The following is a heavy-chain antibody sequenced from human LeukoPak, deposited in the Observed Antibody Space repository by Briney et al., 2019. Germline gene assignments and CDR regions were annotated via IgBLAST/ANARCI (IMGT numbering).Heavy chain of an antibody. Sequence: GASVKVSCKASGGTFSSYAISWVRQAPGQGLEWMGRIIPILGIANYAQKFRGRVTITADKSTSTAYMELSSLRSEDTAVYYCARTLCSGGSCYRKPPDYWGQGTLVTVSS. J-gene: IGHJ4*02. V-gene: IGHV1-69*04. CDR2: IIPILGIA. CDR1: GGTFSSYA. D-gene: IGHD2-15*01. CDR3: ARTLCSGGSCYRKPPDY.